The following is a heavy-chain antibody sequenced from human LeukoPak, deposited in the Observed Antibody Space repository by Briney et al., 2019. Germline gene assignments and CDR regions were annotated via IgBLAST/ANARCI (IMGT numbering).Heavy chain of an antibody. D-gene: IGHD6-13*01. CDR3: AREIGAAAGYYYYGMDV. CDR1: GGSISSYY. J-gene: IGHJ6*02. Sequence: SETLSLTCTVSGGSISSYYWSWIRQPPGKGLEWIGYIYYSGSTNYNPSLKSRVTISVDTSKNQFSLKPSSVTAADTAVYYCAREIGAAAGYYYYGMDVWGQGTTVTVSS. V-gene: IGHV4-59*01. CDR2: IYYSGST.